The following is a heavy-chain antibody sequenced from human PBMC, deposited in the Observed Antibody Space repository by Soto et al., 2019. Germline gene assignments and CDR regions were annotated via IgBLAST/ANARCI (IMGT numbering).Heavy chain of an antibody. CDR1: GFTFSSYG. D-gene: IGHD5-12*01. CDR3: AKDLDVDIVATSRYYGMDV. J-gene: IGHJ6*02. CDR2: ISYDGSNK. Sequence: SLRLSCAASGFTFSSYGMHWVRQAPGKGLEWVAVISYDGSNKYYADSVKGRFTISRDNSKNTLYLQMNSLRAEDTAVYYCAKDLDVDIVATSRYYGMDVWGQGTTVTVSS. V-gene: IGHV3-30*18.